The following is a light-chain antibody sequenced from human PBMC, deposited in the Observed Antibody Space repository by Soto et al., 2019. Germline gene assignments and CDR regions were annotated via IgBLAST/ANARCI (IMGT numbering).Light chain of an antibody. CDR2: DAS. V-gene: IGKV1-5*01. CDR1: ESSRTW. J-gene: IGKJ1*01. CDR3: QQYNNYPRT. Sequence: RMTQSPSSFSASIGDRVTIACRARESSRTWLAWYQHKPGKAPKFLIYDASSLETGVPSRFSGSGSGTEFTLTISNLQPDDFATYFCQQYNNYPRTCGQGTKVDIK.